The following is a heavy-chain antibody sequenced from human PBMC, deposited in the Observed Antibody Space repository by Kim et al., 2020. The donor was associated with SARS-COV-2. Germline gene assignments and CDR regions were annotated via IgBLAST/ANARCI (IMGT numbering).Heavy chain of an antibody. CDR3: VRRGRGYSPAYDY. CDR2: ISSNGGST. CDR1: GFTFSSYD. D-gene: IGHD5-18*01. Sequence: GGSLRLSCSASGFTFSSYDMDWVRQAPGKGLEYVSAISSNGGSTYQVDSVKGRFIISRDISKNTLYLQMNSLRPEDTAVYYCVRRGRGYSPAYDYWGKGTLVTVSS. V-gene: IGHV3-64D*09. J-gene: IGHJ4*02.